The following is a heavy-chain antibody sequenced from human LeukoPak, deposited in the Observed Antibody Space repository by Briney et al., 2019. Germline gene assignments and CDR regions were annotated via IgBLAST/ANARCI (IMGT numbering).Heavy chain of an antibody. J-gene: IGHJ3*02. CDR1: GFTLSTYT. Sequence: GGSLRLSCAASGFTLSTYTMNWVRQAPGKGLQWFSYNSSSSSTIYYADSVKGRFTISRDNAKNSLYLQMNSLRDEDTAVYYCAREYSSSSGRAFDIWGQGTMVTVSS. V-gene: IGHV3-48*02. CDR3: AREYSSSSGRAFDI. CDR2: NSSSSSTI. D-gene: IGHD6-6*01.